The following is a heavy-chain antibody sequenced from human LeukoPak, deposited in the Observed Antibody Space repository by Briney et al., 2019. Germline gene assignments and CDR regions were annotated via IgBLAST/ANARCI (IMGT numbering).Heavy chain of an antibody. CDR3: ARYLPTPGDDFDF. D-gene: IGHD1-14*01. V-gene: IGHV1-2*02. CDR2: MNSNNGGT. J-gene: IGHJ3*01. CDR1: GYTFTGYY. Sequence: ASVKVSCKASGYTFTGYYMHWVRQAPGQGLEWMGWMNSNNGGTNYAQKFQGRVTMTRDTSISTAYMELSRLGSDDTAVYYCARYLPTPGDDFDFWGQGTMVTVSS.